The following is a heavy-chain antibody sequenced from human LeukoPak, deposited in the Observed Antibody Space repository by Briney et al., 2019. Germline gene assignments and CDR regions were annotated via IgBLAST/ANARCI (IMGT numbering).Heavy chain of an antibody. CDR3: ARLLRDSNKYYYPDF. CDR1: GYSFTSYW. D-gene: IGHD3-22*01. Sequence: GESLKISCKGSGYSFTSYWIGWVRRMPGKGLDWMVIIYPGDSDTIYSPSFQGQVTISADKSISTAYLYWSSLKASDTAIYYCARLLRDSNKYYYPDFWGQGTLVTVSS. V-gene: IGHV5-51*01. CDR2: IYPGDSDT. J-gene: IGHJ4*02.